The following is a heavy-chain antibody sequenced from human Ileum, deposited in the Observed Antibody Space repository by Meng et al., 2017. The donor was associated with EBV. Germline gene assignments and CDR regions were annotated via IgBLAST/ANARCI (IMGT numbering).Heavy chain of an antibody. J-gene: IGHJ4*02. D-gene: IGHD1-26*01. Sequence: QVQLQESCTGLVKPSDTLSLTCAVSGYSISTTNWWGWIRQPPGKGLEWIGHIYYSGTTYNNPSLKSRVTMSIDPSKNQFSLKLSSVTAVDTAVYYCARNSESGSYIDYWGLGTLVTVSS. CDR3: ARNSESGSYIDY. V-gene: IGHV4-28*01. CDR2: IYYSGTT. CDR1: GYSISTTNW.